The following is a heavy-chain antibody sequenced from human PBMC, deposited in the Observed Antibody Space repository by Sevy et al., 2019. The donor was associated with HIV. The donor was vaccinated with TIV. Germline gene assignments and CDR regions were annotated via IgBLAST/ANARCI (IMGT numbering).Heavy chain of an antibody. CDR2: IYTSGST. Sequence: SETLSLTCTVPGGSISSYHWSWIRQPAGKGLERIGRIYTSGSTNYNPSLKSRVTMSVDTSKNQFSLKLSSVTAADTAVDYCARDWVGATDFNYYYYGMDVWGQGTTVTVSS. J-gene: IGHJ6*02. D-gene: IGHD1-26*01. CDR1: GGSISSYH. CDR3: ARDWVGATDFNYYYYGMDV. V-gene: IGHV4-4*07.